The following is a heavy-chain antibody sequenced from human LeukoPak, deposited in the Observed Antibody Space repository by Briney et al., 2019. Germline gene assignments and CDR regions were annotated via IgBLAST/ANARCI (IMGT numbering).Heavy chain of an antibody. V-gene: IGHV3-30*02. D-gene: IGHD6-13*01. Sequence: GGSLRLSCAASGFTFSTYGMHWVRQAPGKGLEWVAFIRFDGSNKYYADSVKGRFTISRDNSKNTVYLQLNSLRAEDTAVFYCAKSSGSSWYRDWFDPWGQGTLDTVSS. CDR1: GFTFSTYG. CDR2: IRFDGSNK. CDR3: AKSSGSSWYRDWFDP. J-gene: IGHJ5*01.